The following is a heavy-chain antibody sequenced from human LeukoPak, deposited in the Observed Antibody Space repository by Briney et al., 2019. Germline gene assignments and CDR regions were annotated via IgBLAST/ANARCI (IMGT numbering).Heavy chain of an antibody. J-gene: IGHJ4*02. CDR2: IYYSGST. D-gene: IGHD6-6*01. V-gene: IGHV4-59*08. Sequence: PSETLSLTCTVSGGSISSYYWSWIRQPPGKGLEWIGYIYYSGSTNYNPPLKSRVTISVDTSKNQFSLKLSSVTAADTAVYYCARYVSSSSRAFDYWGQGTLDTVSS. CDR3: ARYVSSSSRAFDY. CDR1: GGSISSYY.